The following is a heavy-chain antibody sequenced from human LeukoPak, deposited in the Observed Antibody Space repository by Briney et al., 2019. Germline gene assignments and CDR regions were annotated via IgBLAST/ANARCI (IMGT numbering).Heavy chain of an antibody. CDR1: GYSFTSYW. Sequence: GESLKISCKGSGYSFTSYWIGWVRQMPGKGLEWVASINQDGSEKYYADSMKGRFTVSSDNAKNSLYHLQMNSLRAEDTAVYYCAGGGYFGYWGQGTLVTVSS. V-gene: IGHV3-7*01. CDR2: INQDGSEK. D-gene: IGHD2-15*01. CDR3: AGGGYFGY. J-gene: IGHJ4*02.